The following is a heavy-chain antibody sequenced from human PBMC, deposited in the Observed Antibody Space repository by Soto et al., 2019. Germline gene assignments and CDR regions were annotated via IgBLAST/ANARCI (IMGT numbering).Heavy chain of an antibody. CDR3: AHRGVRVTALFDY. V-gene: IGHV2-5*02. Sequence: QITLRESGPTLVNPTQTLTLTCTFSGFSLTTTGVGLGWIRQAPGNALEWLALISWDDAKRYSPSLKSRLTITKDTSRNQVVLTMTNMDPVDTATYYCAHRGVRVTALFDYWGPGTPVTVSS. CDR1: GFSLTTTGVG. CDR2: ISWDDAK. D-gene: IGHD3-16*01. J-gene: IGHJ4*02.